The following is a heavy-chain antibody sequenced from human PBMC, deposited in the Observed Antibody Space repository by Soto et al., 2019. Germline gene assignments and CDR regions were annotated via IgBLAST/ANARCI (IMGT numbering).Heavy chain of an antibody. CDR2: ISSHGSDK. CDR3: AKGSEVAGQELDY. Sequence: QVQLVESGGGVVQPGRSLRLSCAASGFTFSNFGMHWVRQAPGKGLEWVALISSHGSDKYYSDSVKGRFTISRDNSKNAVFLEMNSLRVEDTGVDYCAKGSEVAGQELDYWGQGTLVTVSS. J-gene: IGHJ4*02. V-gene: IGHV3-30*18. D-gene: IGHD2-15*01. CDR1: GFTFSNFG.